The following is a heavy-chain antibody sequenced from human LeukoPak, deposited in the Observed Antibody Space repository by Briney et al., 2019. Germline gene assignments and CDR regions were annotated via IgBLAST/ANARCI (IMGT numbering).Heavy chain of an antibody. D-gene: IGHD3-9*01. V-gene: IGHV1-18*01. J-gene: IGHJ6*02. CDR1: GYTFTSYG. Sequence: ASVKVSCKASGYTFTSYGISWVRQAPGQGLEWMGWISAYNGNTNYAQKLQGRVTMTTDTSTSTAYMELRSLRSDDTAVYYCASFERDLRYFDWLPYGMDVWGQGTTVTVSS. CDR2: ISAYNGNT. CDR3: ASFERDLRYFDWLPYGMDV.